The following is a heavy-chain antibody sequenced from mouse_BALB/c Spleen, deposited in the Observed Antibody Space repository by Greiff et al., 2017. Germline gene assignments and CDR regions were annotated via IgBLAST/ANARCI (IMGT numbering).Heavy chain of an antibody. CDR2: IRSKSNSYAT. D-gene: IGHD2-1*01. V-gene: IGHV10-1*02. CDR1: GFTFNTYA. CDR3: VMEVYGNYDSYFDY. J-gene: IGHJ2*01. Sequence: EVLLVESGGGLVQPKGSLKLSCAASGFTFNTYAMNWVSQAPGKGLEWVARIRSKSNSYATYYADSVKDRFTVSRDDSQSMLYLQMNNLKTDDTAMYYCVMEVYGNYDSYFDYWGQGTTPTVSS.